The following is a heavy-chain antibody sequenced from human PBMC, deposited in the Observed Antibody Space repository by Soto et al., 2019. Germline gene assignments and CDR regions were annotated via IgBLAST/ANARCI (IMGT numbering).Heavy chain of an antibody. D-gene: IGHD6-6*01. CDR2: ISSDGSSE. J-gene: IGHJ6*02. CDR3: ARARSPDYNYYALKA. Sequence: QVQLVESGGGVVQPGRSLELSCAASGFTFSRYVMHWVRQAPGKGLEWVALISSDGSSEYYADSVRGRFTISRDTSTNTLYLQMNSLRVEDTALYFCARARSPDYNYYALKARGQGTTVTVSS. V-gene: IGHV3-30-3*01. CDR1: GFTFSRYV.